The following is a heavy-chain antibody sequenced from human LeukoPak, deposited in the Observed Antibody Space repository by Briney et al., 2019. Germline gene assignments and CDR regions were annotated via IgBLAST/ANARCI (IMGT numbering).Heavy chain of an antibody. V-gene: IGHV3-23*01. J-gene: IGHJ4*02. CDR1: GFTFSSYG. D-gene: IGHD3-10*01. Sequence: GGSLRLSCAASGFTFSSYGMSWVRQAPGKGLEWVSAISGSGGSTYYADSVKGRFTISRDNSKNTLYLQMNSLRAEDTAVYYCAKDRHHGSGSYYFDYWGQGTLVTVSS. CDR3: AKDRHHGSGSYYFDY. CDR2: ISGSGGST.